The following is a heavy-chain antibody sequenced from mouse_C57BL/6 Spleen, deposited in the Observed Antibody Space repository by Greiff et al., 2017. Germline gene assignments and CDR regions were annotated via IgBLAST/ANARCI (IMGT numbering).Heavy chain of an antibody. D-gene: IGHD2-1*01. CDR3: VRPNYGNYGGYFDV. CDR2: IRSKSNNYAT. CDR1: GFSFNTYA. Sequence: GGGLVQPKGSLKLSCAASGFSFNTYAMNWVRQAPGKGLEWVARIRSKSNNYATYYADSVKDRFTISRDDSENILYLQMNNLKTEYTAMYYCVRPNYGNYGGYFDVWGTGTTVTVSS. J-gene: IGHJ1*03. V-gene: IGHV10-1*01.